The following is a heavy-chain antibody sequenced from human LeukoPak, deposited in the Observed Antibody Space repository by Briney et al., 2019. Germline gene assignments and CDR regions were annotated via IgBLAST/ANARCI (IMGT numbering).Heavy chain of an antibody. J-gene: IGHJ6*02. V-gene: IGHV1-46*01. CDR1: GYTFTSYY. Sequence: ASVKVSCKASGYTFTSYYMHWVRQPPAQGLEWMGIINPSCGSTSYAQKFQGRVTMTRDTSTSTVYLELSSLRSEDTAVYYCAREGSSYYYYYGMDVWGQGTTVTVSS. D-gene: IGHD1-26*01. CDR3: AREGSSYYYYYGMDV. CDR2: INPSCGST.